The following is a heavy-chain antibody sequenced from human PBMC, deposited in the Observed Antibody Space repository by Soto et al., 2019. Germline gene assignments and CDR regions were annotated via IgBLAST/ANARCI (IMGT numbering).Heavy chain of an antibody. Sequence: QLQLQESGPGLLKPSTTLSLTCAFSGDSISSRSYYWGWIGQPPGKGLEWIGSISNRGSTYYSPSLRIRVDVSVDTSKNQVSLKLTSVTAADTAVYYCARKLIWFGDYYYYYVDVWGKGTTVTVSS. D-gene: IGHD3-10*01. V-gene: IGHV4-39*01. CDR1: GDSISSRSYY. CDR2: ISNRGST. J-gene: IGHJ6*03. CDR3: ARKLIWFGDYYYYYVDV.